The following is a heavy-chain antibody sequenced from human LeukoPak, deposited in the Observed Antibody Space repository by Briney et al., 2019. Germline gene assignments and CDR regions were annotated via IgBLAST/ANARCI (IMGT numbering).Heavy chain of an antibody. CDR1: GGSISSHY. V-gene: IGHV4-59*11. Sequence: SETLSLTCTVSGGSISSHYWSWIRQPPGKGLEWIGYIYYSGSTNYNPSLKSRVTISVDTSKNQFSLKLSSVTAADTAVYYCARVFSGSYAPFDYWGQGTLVTVSS. D-gene: IGHD1-26*01. CDR3: ARVFSGSYAPFDY. J-gene: IGHJ4*02. CDR2: IYYSGST.